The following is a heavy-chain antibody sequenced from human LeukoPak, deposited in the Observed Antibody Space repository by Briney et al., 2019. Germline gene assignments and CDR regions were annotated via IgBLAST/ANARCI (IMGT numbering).Heavy chain of an antibody. CDR3: ARDPGYYDSSGSFFDY. CDR2: IYYSGST. V-gene: IGHV4-30-4*01. D-gene: IGHD3-22*01. J-gene: IGHJ4*02. CDR1: GGSISSGDYY. Sequence: SQTLSLTCTVSGGSISSGDYYWSWIRQPPGKGLEWIGYIYYSGSTYYNPSLKSRVTISVDTSKNQFSLKLSSVTAADTAVYYCARDPGYYDSSGSFFDYWGQGTLVTVSS.